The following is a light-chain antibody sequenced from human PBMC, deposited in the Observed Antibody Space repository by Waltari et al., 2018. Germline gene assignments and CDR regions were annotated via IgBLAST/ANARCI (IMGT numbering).Light chain of an antibody. CDR2: AVT. CDR1: SSDVGGYNS. V-gene: IGLV2-11*01. CDR3: CSYADSYTWV. J-gene: IGLJ3*02. Sequence: QSAMTQPRSVSGSPGQSVPISCTGTSSDVGGYNSVSWYQHHPGNAPQLMIYAVTKRPSGVPDRFSGSKSGNTASLTISGLQAEDETDYYCCSYADSYTWVFGGGTKVTVL.